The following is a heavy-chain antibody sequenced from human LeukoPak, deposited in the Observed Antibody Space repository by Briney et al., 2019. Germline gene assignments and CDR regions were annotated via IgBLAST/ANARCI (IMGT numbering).Heavy chain of an antibody. CDR2: LLLIFGTG. V-gene: IGHV1-69*13. Sequence: ASVTLTCKASGGTFTSYAISRLRQAPGQGLEWTGILLLIFGTGNYAQKFQGRVTITADESTSTAYMELSSLRSEDTAVYYCARVKVRGYRYYYDSSGSPVRDDIWAQGTMVTVSS. CDR1: GGTFTSYA. J-gene: IGHJ3*02. CDR3: ARVKVRGYRYYYDSSGSPVRDDI. D-gene: IGHD3-22*01.